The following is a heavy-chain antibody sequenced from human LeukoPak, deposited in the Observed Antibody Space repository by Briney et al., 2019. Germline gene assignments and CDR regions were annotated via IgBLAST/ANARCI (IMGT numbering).Heavy chain of an antibody. D-gene: IGHD6-19*01. V-gene: IGHV3-30*02. CDR1: GFTFSSYG. CDR2: IRYDGSNK. CDR3: ARNYRAVAQGLWWFDP. J-gene: IGHJ5*02. Sequence: GGSLRLSCAASGFTFSSYGMHWVRQAPGKGLEWVAFIRYDGSNKYYADSVKGRFTISRDNSKNTLYLQMNSLRAEDTAVYYCARNYRAVAQGLWWFDPWGQGTLVTVSS.